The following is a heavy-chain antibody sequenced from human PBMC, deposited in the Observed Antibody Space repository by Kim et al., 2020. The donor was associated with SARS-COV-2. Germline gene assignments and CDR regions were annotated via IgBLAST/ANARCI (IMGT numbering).Heavy chain of an antibody. Sequence: SYINCADSVKGRFTNSRDNDKNSLYLQMNSLRAEDTAVYYCARVQSVYDYWGQGTLVTVSS. CDR2: SYI. CDR3: ARVQSVYDY. D-gene: IGHD2-8*01. J-gene: IGHJ4*02. V-gene: IGHV3-21*01.